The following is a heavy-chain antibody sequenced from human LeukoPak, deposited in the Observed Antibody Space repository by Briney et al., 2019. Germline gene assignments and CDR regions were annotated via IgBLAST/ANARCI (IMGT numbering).Heavy chain of an antibody. Sequence: GASVTLSCKCSAYTFTSYDINWVRQPTAQGLEWMGWMNPNSGNTGYAQKFQHRVTMTKNTSISTAYMELSSLRSEDTAVYCCGRGNWFDPWGQGTLVTVSS. CDR3: GRGNWFDP. V-gene: IGHV1-8*01. CDR1: AYTFTSYD. CDR2: MNPNSGNT. J-gene: IGHJ5*02.